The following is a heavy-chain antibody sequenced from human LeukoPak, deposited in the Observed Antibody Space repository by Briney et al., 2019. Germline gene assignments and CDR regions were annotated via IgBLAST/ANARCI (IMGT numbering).Heavy chain of an antibody. CDR1: GSRFTSYW. CDR3: ARLLGYGGSYDAFDI. V-gene: IGHV5-51*01. J-gene: IGHJ3*02. Sequence: GESLKISCKGSGSRFTSYWIGWVRPMPGKGPEWMGIIYPGDSDTRYSPSFQGQVTISADKSISTAYLQCSSLKASDTAMYNCARLLGYGGSYDAFDIWGQGTMVTVSS. CDR2: IYPGDSDT. D-gene: IGHD4-23*01.